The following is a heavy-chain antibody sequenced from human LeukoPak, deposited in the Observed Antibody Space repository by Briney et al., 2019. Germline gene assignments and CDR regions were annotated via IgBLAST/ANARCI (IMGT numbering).Heavy chain of an antibody. V-gene: IGHV3-30*04. D-gene: IGHD3-10*01. CDR3: ERDTYYGSGRHYYYYMDV. CDR1: GFTFSSYA. J-gene: IGHJ6*03. Sequence: PGRSLRLSCAASGFTFSSYAMHWVRQAPGKGLEWVALISYDGSYKDYADSVKGRFTISRDTSKNTLFLQVIILRAEDTAVYYCERDTYYGSGRHYYYYMDVWGKGTTVTVSS. CDR2: ISYDGSYK.